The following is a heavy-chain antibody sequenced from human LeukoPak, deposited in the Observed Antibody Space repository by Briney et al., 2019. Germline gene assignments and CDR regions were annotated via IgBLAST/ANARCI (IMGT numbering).Heavy chain of an antibody. Sequence: ASVKVSCKTSGYPFNSYAMNWVRQAPGQGLECMGWINTTTGDPMYAQGFTGRFVFSFDTSVSTAYLQIRSLKTEDTAVYYCARGYSGSYYGFDSWGQGTLVTVSS. J-gene: IGHJ4*02. CDR3: ARGYSGSYYGFDS. V-gene: IGHV7-4-1*02. D-gene: IGHD1-26*01. CDR1: GYPFNSYA. CDR2: INTTTGDP.